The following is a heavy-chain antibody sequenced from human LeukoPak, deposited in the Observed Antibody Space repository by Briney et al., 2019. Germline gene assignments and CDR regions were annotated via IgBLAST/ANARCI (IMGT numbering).Heavy chain of an antibody. V-gene: IGHV4-30-4*01. J-gene: IGHJ5*02. CDR1: GGSISSGDYY. Sequence: SQTLSLTCTVSGGSISSGDYYWSWIRQPPGKGLEWIAYMYYSGSTYYNPSLKSRVTMSADTSKNQLSLELSSVTAADTAVYYCARPYYYDSRIDPWGQGILVTVSS. CDR3: ARPYYYDSRIDP. CDR2: MYYSGST. D-gene: IGHD3-22*01.